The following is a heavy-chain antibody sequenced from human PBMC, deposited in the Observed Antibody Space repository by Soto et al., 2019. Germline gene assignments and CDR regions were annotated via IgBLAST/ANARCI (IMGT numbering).Heavy chain of an antibody. Sequence: PGGSQRLSCVVSGLTFSDYGFHWVRQAPGKGLDWVAAISYDGSFVYYADSVRGRFTISRDNSRNTLDLQMNTLRHEDTAVYYCAKERGRNRNFAMDVWGQGTSVTVSS. D-gene: IGHD1-1*01. CDR2: ISYDGSFV. CDR3: AKERGRNRNFAMDV. CDR1: GLTFSDYG. V-gene: IGHV3-30*18. J-gene: IGHJ6*02.